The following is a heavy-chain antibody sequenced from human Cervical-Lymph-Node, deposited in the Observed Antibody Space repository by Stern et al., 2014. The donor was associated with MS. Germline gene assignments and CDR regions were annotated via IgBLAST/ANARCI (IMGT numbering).Heavy chain of an antibody. V-gene: IGHV4-30-4*01. CDR1: GGSISSGDYY. Sequence: QVQLQESGPGLVKPSQTLSLTCTVSGGSISSGDYYWSWIRQPPGKGLEWIGYIYYSGSTYYIPSLKSRVTISVDTSKNQFSLKLSSVTAADTAVYYCASANCSRTSCPNWFDPWGQGTLVTVSS. D-gene: IGHD2-2*01. CDR2: IYYSGST. CDR3: ASANCSRTSCPNWFDP. J-gene: IGHJ5*02.